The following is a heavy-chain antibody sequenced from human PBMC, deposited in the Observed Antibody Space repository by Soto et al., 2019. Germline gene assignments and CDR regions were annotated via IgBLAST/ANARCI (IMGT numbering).Heavy chain of an antibody. CDR3: ARDDYTYGVY. Sequence: AGGSLRLSCAASGFTFRHYFMSWMRQAPGKGLEWVSYIGPYGNSKYYADSVKGRFTISRDDAKESLYLDMNNLRAEDTAVYYCARDDYTYGVYWGQGSLVTVSS. CDR1: GFTFRHYF. V-gene: IGHV3-11*01. CDR2: IGPYGNSK. D-gene: IGHD5-12*01. J-gene: IGHJ4*02.